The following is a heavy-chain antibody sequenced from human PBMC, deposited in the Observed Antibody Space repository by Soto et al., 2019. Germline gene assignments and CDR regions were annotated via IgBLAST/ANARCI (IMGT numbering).Heavy chain of an antibody. CDR2: VYFSGNA. V-gene: IGHV4-59*01. CDR1: GTSISSYY. J-gene: IGHJ5*02. D-gene: IGHD6-25*01. Sequence: SETLSLTCTVSGTSISSYYWTWIRQSPGKGLEWIGYVYFSGNANYNPSLKSRVTISIDTSKNQFSLSLASVTAADTAFYYCGSVRPSGYVLSWGQGTLVTVSS. CDR3: GSVRPSGYVLS.